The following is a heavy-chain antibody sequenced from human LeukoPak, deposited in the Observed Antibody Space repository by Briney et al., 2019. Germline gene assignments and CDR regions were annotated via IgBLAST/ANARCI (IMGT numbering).Heavy chain of an antibody. Sequence: GGSLRLSCAASGFTFSIYTMNWVRQAPGKGLEWVSIINYNGDMTYYADSVQGRFTISRDNSKNTVYLQMNSLRAEDTAIYYCAKDGHCPGAQCTTQIGVAGYNDNWGQGTLVTVSS. V-gene: IGHV3-23*01. D-gene: IGHD2-8*02. CDR3: AKDGHCPGAQCTTQIGVAGYNDN. J-gene: IGHJ4*02. CDR1: GFTFSIYT. CDR2: INYNGDMT.